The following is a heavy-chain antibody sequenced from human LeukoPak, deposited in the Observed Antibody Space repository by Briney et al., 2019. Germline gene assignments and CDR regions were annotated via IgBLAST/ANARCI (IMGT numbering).Heavy chain of an antibody. J-gene: IGHJ3*02. V-gene: IGHV4-61*02. CDR3: ARGIGTSYDSSRDAFDM. Sequence: SSETLSLTCTVSAGSISSGDYYWSWIRQPAGKGLEWIGRIYSPGTNYNYHPSLKSRVTISIDTSKTQFSLKLTSVTAADTAVYYCARGIGTSYDSSRDAFDMWGQGTMVTVSS. CDR1: AGSISSGDYY. D-gene: IGHD3-22*01. CDR2: IYSPGT.